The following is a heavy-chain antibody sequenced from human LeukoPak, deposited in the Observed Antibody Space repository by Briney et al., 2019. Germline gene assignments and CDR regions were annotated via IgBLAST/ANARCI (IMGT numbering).Heavy chain of an antibody. Sequence: PGGSLRLSCAAYGFIFSRYWMSWVRQAPGKGLEWVANIKEDGSEKYYVDSVKGRFTISRDNAKNSLYLQMYSLRAEDTAVYYCARGIDEWLYLNYWGQGALVTVSS. CDR2: IKEDGSEK. J-gene: IGHJ4*02. V-gene: IGHV3-7*04. CDR3: ARGIDEWLYLNY. CDR1: GFIFSRYW. D-gene: IGHD3-3*01.